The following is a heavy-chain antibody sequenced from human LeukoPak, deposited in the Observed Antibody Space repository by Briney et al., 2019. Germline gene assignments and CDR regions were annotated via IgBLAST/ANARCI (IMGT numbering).Heavy chain of an antibody. D-gene: IGHD6-19*01. CDR2: ISGSGGST. Sequence: GGSLRLSCAASGFTFSSYAMSWVRQAPGKGLEWVSAISGSGGSTYYADSVKGRFTISRDNSKNTLYLQMNSLRAEDTAVYYCAKAADPGYSSGWYGLWYYYGMDVWGQGTTVTVSS. CDR1: GFTFSSYA. CDR3: AKAADPGYSSGWYGLWYYYGMDV. J-gene: IGHJ6*02. V-gene: IGHV3-23*01.